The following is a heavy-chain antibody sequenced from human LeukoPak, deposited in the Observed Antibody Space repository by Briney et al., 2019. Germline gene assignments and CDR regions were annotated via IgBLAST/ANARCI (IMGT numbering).Heavy chain of an antibody. Sequence: GGSLRLSCAASGFTFSSYATHWVRQAPGKGLEWVAVISYDGSNKYYADSVKGRFTISRDNSKNTLYLQMNSLRSDDTAVYYCARGLTGTTRGLTDYWGQGTLVTVSS. CDR2: ISYDGSNK. J-gene: IGHJ4*02. D-gene: IGHD1-7*01. CDR1: GFTFSSYA. V-gene: IGHV3-30-3*01. CDR3: ARGLTGTTRGLTDY.